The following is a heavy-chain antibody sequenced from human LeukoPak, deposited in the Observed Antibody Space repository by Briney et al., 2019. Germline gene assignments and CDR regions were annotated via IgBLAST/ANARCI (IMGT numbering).Heavy chain of an antibody. CDR3: ANLRAVAGTEV. J-gene: IGHJ4*02. V-gene: IGHV3-23*01. D-gene: IGHD6-19*01. Sequence: GGSLRLSCAASGFTFSSYAMSWVRQAPGKGLEWVSAISGSGGSTYFADSVKGRFTISRDNSKNTLYLKMNTLRAEDTAVYYCANLRAVAGTEVWGQGTLVTVSS. CDR1: GFTFSSYA. CDR2: ISGSGGST.